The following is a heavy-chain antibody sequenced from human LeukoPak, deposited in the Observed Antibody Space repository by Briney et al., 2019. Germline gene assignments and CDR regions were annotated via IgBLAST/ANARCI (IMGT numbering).Heavy chain of an antibody. CDR2: FYYGVNT. J-gene: IGHJ5*02. CDR1: GVPIIRNSYY. V-gene: IGHV4-39*01. Sequence: SETLSLTCTVSGVPIIRNSYYWGWIRQPPGKGLEWIATFYYGVNTYYNPSLKSRVTISVDTSKNQFSLHLSSVTAADTAVYFCVSLCSGGSCYHPYSWFDPWGRGTLVTVSS. D-gene: IGHD2-15*01. CDR3: VSLCSGGSCYHPYSWFDP.